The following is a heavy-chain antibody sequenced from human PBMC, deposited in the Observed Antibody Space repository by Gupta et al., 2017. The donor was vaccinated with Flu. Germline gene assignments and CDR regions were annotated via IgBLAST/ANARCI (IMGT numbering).Heavy chain of an antibody. CDR2: ISSSSSTI. Sequence: EVQLVESGGGLVQPGGSLRLSCAASGFTFSSYSMNWVRQAPGKGLEWVSYISSSSSTIYYADSVKGRFTISRDNAKNSLYLQMNSLRDEDTAVYYCARVPAVAGHYYYYGMDVWGQGTTVTVSS. D-gene: IGHD6-19*01. V-gene: IGHV3-48*02. CDR3: ARVPAVAGHYYYYGMDV. CDR1: GFTFSSYS. J-gene: IGHJ6*02.